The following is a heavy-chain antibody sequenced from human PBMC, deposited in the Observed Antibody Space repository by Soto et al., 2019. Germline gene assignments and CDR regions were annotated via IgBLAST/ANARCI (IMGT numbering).Heavy chain of an antibody. J-gene: IGHJ4*02. CDR2: ISGSGVST. CDR1: GFTFSSYA. CDR3: ANGRTAALVSLDY. V-gene: IGHV3-23*01. Sequence: GGSLRLSCAASGFTFSSYAMSWVRQAPGKGLEWVSAISGSGVSTYYADSVKGRFTISRDNSKNTLYLQMNSLRAEDTAVYYCANGRTAALVSLDYWGQGTLVTVSS. D-gene: IGHD6-13*01.